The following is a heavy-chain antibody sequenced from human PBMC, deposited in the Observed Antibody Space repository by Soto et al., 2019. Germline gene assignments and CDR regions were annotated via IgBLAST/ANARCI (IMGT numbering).Heavy chain of an antibody. Sequence: GASVKVSCKASGYTFTSYGISWVRQAPGQGLEWMGWISAYNGNTNYAQKLQGRVTMTTDTSTSTAYMELRSLRSDDTAVYYCARDLQDYYDSSGLGIWFDPWGQGTLVTVSS. J-gene: IGHJ5*02. D-gene: IGHD3-22*01. CDR2: ISAYNGNT. CDR1: GYTFTSYG. CDR3: ARDLQDYYDSSGLGIWFDP. V-gene: IGHV1-18*01.